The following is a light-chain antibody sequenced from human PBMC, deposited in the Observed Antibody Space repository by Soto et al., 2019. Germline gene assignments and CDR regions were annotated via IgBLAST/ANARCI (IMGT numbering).Light chain of an antibody. CDR2: LEGSGSY. V-gene: IGLV4-60*03. J-gene: IGLJ1*01. CDR1: SGHSSYI. CDR3: ETWDSNTRV. Sequence: QPVLTQSSSASASLGSSVKLTCTLSSGHSSYIIAWHQQQPGKAPRYLMKLEGSGSYNQGSGVPDRFSGSSSGADRYLTISNLQSEDEADYYCETWDSNTRVFGTGTKLTVL.